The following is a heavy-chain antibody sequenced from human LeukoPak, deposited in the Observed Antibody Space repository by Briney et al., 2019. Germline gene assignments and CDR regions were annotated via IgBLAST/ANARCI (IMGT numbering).Heavy chain of an antibody. CDR1: GYTFTSYY. CDR3: AREGTEGGYGMDV. D-gene: IGHD1-1*01. V-gene: IGHV1-46*01. Sequence: ASVKVSCKASGYTFTSYYMHWVRQAPGQGLEWMGIINLSGGSTSYAQKFQGRVTMTRDTSTSTVYMELSSLRSEDTAVYYCAREGTEGGYGMDVWGQGTTVTVSS. J-gene: IGHJ6*02. CDR2: INLSGGST.